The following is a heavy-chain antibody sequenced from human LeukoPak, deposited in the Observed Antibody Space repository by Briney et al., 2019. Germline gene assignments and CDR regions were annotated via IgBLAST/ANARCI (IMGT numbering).Heavy chain of an antibody. CDR1: GFTFSSYA. CDR2: ISYDGSNK. D-gene: IGHD3-22*01. V-gene: IGHV3-30*14. CDR3: ASDPDYYDSSGYYGY. J-gene: IGHJ4*02. Sequence: PGGSLRLSCAASGFTFSSYAMHWVRQAPGKGLEWVAVISYDGSNKYYADSVKGRFTISRDNSKNTLYLQMNSLRAEDTAVYYCASDPDYYDSSGYYGYWGQGTLVTVSS.